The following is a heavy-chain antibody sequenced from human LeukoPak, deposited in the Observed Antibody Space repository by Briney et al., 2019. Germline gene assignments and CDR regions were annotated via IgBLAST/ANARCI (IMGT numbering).Heavy chain of an antibody. J-gene: IGHJ1*01. Sequence: GGSLRLSCAASGFSVSTNYMSWVRQAPGKGLEWVSIIYSGGDTFYADSVKGRFTISRDNSKNTLHLQMNSLRAEDTAVYYCAIDDRRGYAEYFQHWGQGTLVTVSS. V-gene: IGHV3-53*01. D-gene: IGHD1-1*01. CDR1: GFSVSTNY. CDR3: AIDDRRGYAEYFQH. CDR2: IYSGGDT.